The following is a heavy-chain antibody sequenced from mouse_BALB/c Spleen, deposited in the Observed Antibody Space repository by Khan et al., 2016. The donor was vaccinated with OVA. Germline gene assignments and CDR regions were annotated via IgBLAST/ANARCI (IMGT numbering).Heavy chain of an antibody. J-gene: IGHJ3*01. V-gene: IGHV5-6*01. CDR1: GFTFSTYG. CDR2: VSTGGSYT. CDR3: TRLTYYYDCERFAY. D-gene: IGHD1-1*01. Sequence: EVELVESGGDLVKPGGSLKPSCAASGFTFSTYGMSWVRQAPDTRLEWVATVSTGGSYTYYPDSVKGRFTISRVNSKHTLYRQMGGQRSENTAMFSCTRLTYYYDCERFAYWGQGTLVTVSA.